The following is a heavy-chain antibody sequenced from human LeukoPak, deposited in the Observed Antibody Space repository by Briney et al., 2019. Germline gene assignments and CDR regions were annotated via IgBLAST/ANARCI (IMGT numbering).Heavy chain of an antibody. CDR2: ISGRGGST. J-gene: IGHJ4*02. V-gene: IGHV3-23*01. CDR1: GFTFSSYA. Sequence: GGSLRLSCAASGFTFSSYAMSWVRQAPGKGLEWVSAISGRGGSTYYADSVKGRFTISRDNSKNTLYLQMNSLRAEDTAVYYCANLPLSGWFDYWGQGTLVTVSS. D-gene: IGHD6-19*01. CDR3: ANLPLSGWFDY.